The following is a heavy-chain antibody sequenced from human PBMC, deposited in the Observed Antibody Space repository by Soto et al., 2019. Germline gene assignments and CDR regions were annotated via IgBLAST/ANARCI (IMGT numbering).Heavy chain of an antibody. D-gene: IGHD6-6*01. CDR2: INAGGGNT. Sequence: ASVKVSCKASGYTFTSYAMHWVRQAPGQRLEWMGWINAGGGNTKYAQKFQGRVTLTRDTSTSTVYVELSSLRSDVTAVYFCVRATAARQRDYSYHYYLHIWGQGTTVTVSS. V-gene: IGHV1-3*01. J-gene: IGHJ6*03. CDR3: VRATAARQRDYSYHYYLHI. CDR1: GYTFTSYA.